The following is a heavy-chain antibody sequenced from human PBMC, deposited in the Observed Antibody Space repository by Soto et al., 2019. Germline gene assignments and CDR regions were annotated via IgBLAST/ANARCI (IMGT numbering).Heavy chain of an antibody. V-gene: IGHV1-69*02. D-gene: IGHD3-9*01. Sequence: QVQLVQSGAEGKKPGSSVKVSCKASGGTFSSYTISWVRQAPGQGLEWMGRIIPILGIANYAQKFQVRVTITADKSTSTAYMELSSLRSEDTAVYYCARYHYDILTGYSWGQGTLVTVSS. CDR1: GGTFSSYT. J-gene: IGHJ5*02. CDR2: IIPILGIA. CDR3: ARYHYDILTGYS.